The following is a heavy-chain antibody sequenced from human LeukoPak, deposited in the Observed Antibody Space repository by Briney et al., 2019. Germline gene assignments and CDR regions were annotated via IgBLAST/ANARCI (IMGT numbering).Heavy chain of an antibody. J-gene: IGHJ5*02. CDR3: ARGFIVVVTATPGWFDP. CDR2: INPSGGST. V-gene: IGHV1-46*01. D-gene: IGHD2-21*02. Sequence: GASAKVSCKASGYTFTSYYMHWVRQAPGQGLEWMGIINPSGGSTSYAQKFQGRVTVTRDTSTSTVYMELSSLRSEDTAVYYCARGFIVVVTATPGWFDPWGQGTLVTVSS. CDR1: GYTFTSYY.